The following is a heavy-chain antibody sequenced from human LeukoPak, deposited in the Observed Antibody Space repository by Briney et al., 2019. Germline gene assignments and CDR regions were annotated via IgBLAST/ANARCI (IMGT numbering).Heavy chain of an antibody. V-gene: IGHV3-69-1*02. D-gene: IGHD3-16*01. CDR1: RFTFSDYD. CDR3: GGAFPPLRTSSAGDL. J-gene: IGHJ4*02. CDR2: ISGLSTHI. Sequence: GGSLRLSCSASRFTFSDYDMNSVRQAPGKGLEWVSSISGLSTHIYYGDSVKGRFTISRDNAKNSVYLQMNSLGVEETAIYYFGGAFPPLRTSSAGDLWGQGILVTVSS.